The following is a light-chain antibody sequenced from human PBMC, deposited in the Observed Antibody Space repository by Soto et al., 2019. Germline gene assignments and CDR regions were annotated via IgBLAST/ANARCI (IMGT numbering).Light chain of an antibody. CDR2: KAS. CDR3: QQYHSYPYT. Sequence: DIQMTQSPSTLSASVGDRVTITCRASQSISSWLAWYQQKPGKAPKVLISKASTLQSGVPSRFSGSRSATEFTLTVGSLQPDDFATYYCQQYHSYPYTFGQGTKLEIE. CDR1: QSISSW. J-gene: IGKJ2*01. V-gene: IGKV1-5*03.